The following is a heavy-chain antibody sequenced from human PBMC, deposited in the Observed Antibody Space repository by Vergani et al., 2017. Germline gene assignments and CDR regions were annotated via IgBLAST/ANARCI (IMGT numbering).Heavy chain of an antibody. CDR1: GYTFTSYA. Sequence: QVQLVQSGAEVKKPGASVKVSCKASGYTFTSYAMHWVRQAPGQRLEWMGWINAGNGNTNYAQKLQGRVTMTTDTSTSTAYMELSSLRSEDPAVDYCARVGGRRYSYGRGTFDYWGQGTLVTVSS. J-gene: IGHJ4*02. D-gene: IGHD5-18*01. V-gene: IGHV1-3*01. CDR3: ARVGGRRYSYGRGTFDY. CDR2: INAGNGNT.